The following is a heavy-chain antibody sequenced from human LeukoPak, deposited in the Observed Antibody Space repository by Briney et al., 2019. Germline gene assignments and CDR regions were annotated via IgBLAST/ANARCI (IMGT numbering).Heavy chain of an antibody. J-gene: IGHJ4*02. CDR1: GFTFSFYA. D-gene: IGHD6-13*01. CDR3: ARGLAAAGARGPY. V-gene: IGHV3-30*04. Sequence: QSGGSLRLSCEVSGFTFSFYAMHWLRQAPGKGLEWVAVISADERNIDSADSVKGRFTISRDNSKNTLYLQMNSLRAEDTAVYYCARGLAAAGARGPYWGQGTLVTVSS. CDR2: ISADERNI.